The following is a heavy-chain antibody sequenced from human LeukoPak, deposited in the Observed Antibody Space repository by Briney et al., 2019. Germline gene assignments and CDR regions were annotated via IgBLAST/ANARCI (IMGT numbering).Heavy chain of an antibody. D-gene: IGHD4-23*01. Sequence: GGSLRLSCAASGFTFSSYSISSVRQAPGKGLEWVSYISSSSTMSYTDSVKGRFTISRDNANNSLYLQMSSLRDEDTAVFYCARGGTSSSLAYWGQGTLVTVSS. CDR3: ARGGTSSSLAY. J-gene: IGHJ4*02. CDR1: GFTFSSYS. CDR2: ISSSSTM. V-gene: IGHV3-48*02.